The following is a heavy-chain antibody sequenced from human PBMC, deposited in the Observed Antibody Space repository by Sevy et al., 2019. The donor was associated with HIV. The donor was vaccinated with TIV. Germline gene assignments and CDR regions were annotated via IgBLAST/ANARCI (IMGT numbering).Heavy chain of an antibody. Sequence: SETLSLTCTVSGGSFTSSDSYWSWIRQPPGEGLEWIGYIHSTGGTYYNPFLKSRVAMSVDTSEKQLSLKLSFLTAADTAVYYCASKRGYNDGPFDYWGQGTLVTVSS. V-gene: IGHV4-30-4*01. CDR2: IHSTGGT. CDR1: GGSFTSSDSY. J-gene: IGHJ4*02. D-gene: IGHD5-12*01. CDR3: ASKRGYNDGPFDY.